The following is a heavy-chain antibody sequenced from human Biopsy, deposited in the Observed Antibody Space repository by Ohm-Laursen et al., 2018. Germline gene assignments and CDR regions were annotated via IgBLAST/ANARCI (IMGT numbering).Heavy chain of an antibody. Sequence: GASVKVSCKAPGGTFSNYGVNWVRQAPGQGLEWLGGNIPILGTGNYAQKLRGRVTVAADTSTSTATMELRSLRSDDTAVYYCATKLTGYFHHWGQGTLVIVSS. CDR1: GGTFSNYG. D-gene: IGHD3-9*01. CDR2: NIPILGTG. CDR3: ATKLTGYFHH. V-gene: IGHV1-69*06. J-gene: IGHJ1*01.